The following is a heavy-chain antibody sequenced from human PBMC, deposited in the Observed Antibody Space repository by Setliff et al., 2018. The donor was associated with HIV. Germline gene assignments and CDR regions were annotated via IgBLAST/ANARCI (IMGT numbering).Heavy chain of an antibody. CDR3: AKSLLVAGNDY. Sequence: GGSLRLSCAASGFTFSSSWMHWVRQALGKGLVWVSRINTDGSNTNYADSVKGRFTISRDNTKNTLYLQMISLRADDTAVYYCAKSLLVAGNDYWGQGTLVTVSS. D-gene: IGHD2-8*02. J-gene: IGHJ4*02. CDR1: GFTFSSSW. CDR2: INTDGSNT. V-gene: IGHV3-74*01.